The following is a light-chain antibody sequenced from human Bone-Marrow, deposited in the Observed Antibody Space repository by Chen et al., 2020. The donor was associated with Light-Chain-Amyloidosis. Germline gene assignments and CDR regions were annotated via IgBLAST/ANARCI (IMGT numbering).Light chain of an antibody. J-gene: IGLJ1*01. V-gene: IGLV2-14*01. CDR3: SSFTSSSSYV. Sequence: QSALTQPASVSGPPGQSITISCTGNSGDVGTYNYVSWYQQHPGKAPKVMIYAVSNRPSGVSNRFSGSKSGNTASLTISGLQAEDEADYYCSSFTSSSSYVFGPGTKVTVL. CDR1: SGDVGTYNY. CDR2: AVS.